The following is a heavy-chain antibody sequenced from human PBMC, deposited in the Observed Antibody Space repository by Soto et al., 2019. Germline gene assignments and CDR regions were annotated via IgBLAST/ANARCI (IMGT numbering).Heavy chain of an antibody. CDR1: GGSISIYH. CDR2: IHHSGST. CDR3: ARDLGVRGVIIGPAYYYGMEV. V-gene: IGHV4-59*01. J-gene: IGHJ6*02. D-gene: IGHD3-10*01. Sequence: SGNLCTTSTISGGSISIYHWILIRQPPGQGLDLIGDIHHSGSTNYNPSRKSRVTISVDTSKNQFSLKLCSVTAADTAVYYCARDLGVRGVIIGPAYYYGMEVWGQGTTVNVSS.